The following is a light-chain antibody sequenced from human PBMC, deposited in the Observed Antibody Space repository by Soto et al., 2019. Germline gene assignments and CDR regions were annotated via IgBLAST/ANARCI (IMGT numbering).Light chain of an antibody. CDR2: WAS. CDR1: QSVLYSSNNKNY. J-gene: IGKJ4*01. CDR3: QQHYSDPLT. Sequence: DIVMTQSPDSLAVSLGERATINCKSSQSVLYSSNNKNYLVWYQQKPGQPPKLLIYWASTRESGVPDRFSGSGSGTDFTLTISSLQAEDVALYYCQQHYSDPLTFGGGTKVEIK. V-gene: IGKV4-1*01.